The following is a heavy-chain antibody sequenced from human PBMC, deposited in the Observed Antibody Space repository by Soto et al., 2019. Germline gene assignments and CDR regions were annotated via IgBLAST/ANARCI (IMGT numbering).Heavy chain of an antibody. CDR2: IIPIFGTA. J-gene: IGHJ4*02. CDR3: ARILVDTAMPQVDY. D-gene: IGHD5-18*01. Sequence: SVKVSCKASGGTFSSYAISWVRQAPGQGLEWMGGIIPIFGTANYAQKFQGRVTITADESTSTAYMELSSLRSEDTAVYYCARILVDTAMPQVDYWGQGTLVTVSS. V-gene: IGHV1-69*13. CDR1: GGTFSSYA.